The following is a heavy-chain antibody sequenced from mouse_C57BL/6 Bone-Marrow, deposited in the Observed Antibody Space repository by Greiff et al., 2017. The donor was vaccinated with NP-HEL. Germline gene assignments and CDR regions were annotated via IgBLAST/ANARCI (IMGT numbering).Heavy chain of an antibody. V-gene: IGHV5-6*01. CDR1: GFTFSSYG. J-gene: IGHJ3*01. CDR3: ARGAWFAY. CDR2: ISSGGSYT. Sequence: EVQGVESGGDLVKPGGSLKLSCAASGFTFSSYGMSWVRQTPDKRLEWVATISSGGSYTYYPDSVKGRFTISRDNAKNTLDLQMSSLKSEDTAMDYCARGAWFAYWGQGTLVTVSA.